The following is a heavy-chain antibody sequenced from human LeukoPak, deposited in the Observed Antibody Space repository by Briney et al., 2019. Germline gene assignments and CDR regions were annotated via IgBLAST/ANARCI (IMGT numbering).Heavy chain of an antibody. CDR2: ISYDGSNK. V-gene: IGHV3-30*03. CDR1: GFTFRRYG. J-gene: IGHJ4*02. CDR3: ARERGHLDY. Sequence: GGSLRLSCAASGFTFRRYGMHGVRQAPGKGLEWVAVISYDGSNKYYADSVKGRFTISRDNSKNTLYLQMNSLRAEDTAVYYCARERGHLDYWGQGTLVTVSS. D-gene: IGHD6-25*01.